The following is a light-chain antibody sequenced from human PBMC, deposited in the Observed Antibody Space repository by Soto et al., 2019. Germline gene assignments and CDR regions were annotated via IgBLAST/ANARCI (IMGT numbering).Light chain of an antibody. V-gene: IGLV2-14*01. CDR2: EVS. Sequence: QSVLTHPASVSGSPGQSITISCTGTSSDVGGYNYVSWYQQHPGKAPKLMIYEVSNRPSGVSNRFSGSKSGNTASLTISGLQAEDEADYYCSSYTSSSTLLYVFGTGTKV. CDR3: SSYTSSSTLLYV. CDR1: SSDVGGYNY. J-gene: IGLJ1*01.